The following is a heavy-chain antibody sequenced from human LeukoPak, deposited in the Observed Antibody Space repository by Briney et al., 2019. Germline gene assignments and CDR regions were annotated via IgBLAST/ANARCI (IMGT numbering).Heavy chain of an antibody. J-gene: IGHJ4*02. CDR3: ARDRGYTFDY. Sequence: GSRSLSRAASGFTFSSYWMHWVRQAPGKGLVWVSQIKSDGSSTTYAASVQGRFTISRDNAKNTLYLQMNSLRAEDTAVYYCARDRGYTFDYWGERPLLSVSS. CDR2: IKSDGSST. CDR1: GFTFSSYW. V-gene: IGHV3-74*01. D-gene: IGHD3-22*01.